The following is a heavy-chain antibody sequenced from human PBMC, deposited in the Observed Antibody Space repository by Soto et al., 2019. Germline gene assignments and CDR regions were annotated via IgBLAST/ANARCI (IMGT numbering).Heavy chain of an antibody. J-gene: IGHJ5*02. D-gene: IGHD2-15*01. CDR1: GYTFTSYG. CDR2: ISAYNGNT. Sequence: ASVKVSCKASGYTFTSYGISWVRQAPGQGLEWVGWISAYNGNTNYAQKLQGRVTMTTDTSTSTAYMELRSLRSDDTAVYYCARVEGKYCSGGSCQNLGWFDPWG. CDR3: ARVEGKYCSGGSCQNLGWFDP. V-gene: IGHV1-18*01.